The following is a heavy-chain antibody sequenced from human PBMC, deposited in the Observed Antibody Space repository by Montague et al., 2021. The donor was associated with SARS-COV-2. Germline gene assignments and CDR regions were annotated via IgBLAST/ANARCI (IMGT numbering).Heavy chain of an antibody. Sequence: SETLSLTCIVSGGSINSFYWSWIRQPPGKGLEWIGYIYHSGTTHYSPSLKSRVAISLDTSKNQFSLTLNSVTAADTAVYYCARPSMGSRSYYYDGIDVWGHGTTVTVSS. J-gene: IGHJ6*02. CDR3: ARPSMGSRSYYYDGIDV. CDR1: GGSINSFY. D-gene: IGHD3-10*01. CDR2: IYHSGTT. V-gene: IGHV4-59*01.